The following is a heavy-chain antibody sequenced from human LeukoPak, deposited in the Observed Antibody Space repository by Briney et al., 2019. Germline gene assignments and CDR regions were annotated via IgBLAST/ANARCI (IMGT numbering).Heavy chain of an antibody. CDR1: GFTFSSYW. CDR2: INTDGSST. CDR3: SGGGSGWYSNY. D-gene: IGHD6-19*01. J-gene: IGHJ4*02. Sequence: GGSLRLSCAASGFTFSSYWMHWVRQAPGKRLVWVSRINTDGSSTNYADSVKGRFTISRDNAKNTLYLQMNNLRAEDTAVYYCSGGGSGWYSNYWGQGTLVTVSS. V-gene: IGHV3-74*01.